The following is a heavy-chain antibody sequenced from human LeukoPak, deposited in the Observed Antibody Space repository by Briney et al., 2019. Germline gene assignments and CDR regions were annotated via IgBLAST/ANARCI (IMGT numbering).Heavy chain of an antibody. V-gene: IGHV4-39*01. Sequence: SETLSLTCTVSGGSISSSAYYWGWIRQPPGKGLEWIVTIYYIGNTYYNPSLQSRFTISVHTSKNQFSLKLSSVTAADTAVYYCARRIRRDFDYRSRDAFDIWGQGTLVSVSS. CDR1: GGSISSSAYY. J-gene: IGHJ3*02. D-gene: IGHD3-9*01. CDR2: IYYIGNT. CDR3: ARRIRRDFDYRSRDAFDI.